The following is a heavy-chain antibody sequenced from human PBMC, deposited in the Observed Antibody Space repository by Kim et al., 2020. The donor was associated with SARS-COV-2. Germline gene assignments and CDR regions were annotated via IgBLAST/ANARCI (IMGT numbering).Heavy chain of an antibody. D-gene: IGHD3-10*01. J-gene: IGHJ4*02. Sequence: SVKVSCKASGGTFGSYAISWVRQAPGQGLEWMGGIILVFATPNYAQKFQGRVTISADESTNTAYMELSSLTSEDTAVYYCAREGNFSGAEGDYWGQGTLVTVSS. CDR1: GGTFGSYA. CDR2: IILVFATP. CDR3: AREGNFSGAEGDY. V-gene: IGHV1-69*13.